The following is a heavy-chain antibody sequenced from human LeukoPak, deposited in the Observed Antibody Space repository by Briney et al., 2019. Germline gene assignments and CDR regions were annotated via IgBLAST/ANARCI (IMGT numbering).Heavy chain of an antibody. CDR2: IYTSGTT. CDR1: GGSISTSNYY. D-gene: IGHD6-13*01. J-gene: IGHJ4*02. V-gene: IGHV4-61*02. CDR3: ARVTGYMTEDFFDY. Sequence: SETLSLTCTVSGGSISTSNYYWSWIRQPAGKGLEWIGRIYTSGTTNYNPSLKSRVTISADTSKNQFSLNLSSVTAADTAVYYCARVTGYMTEDFFDYWGQGTLVTVSS.